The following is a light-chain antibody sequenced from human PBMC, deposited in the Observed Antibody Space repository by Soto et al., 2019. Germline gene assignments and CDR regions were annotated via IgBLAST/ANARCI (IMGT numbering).Light chain of an antibody. CDR1: QSVSSN. V-gene: IGKV3-15*01. CDR2: GAS. Sequence: IGMTQSPATLSVSSGERATLSCRASQSVSSNLAWYQQKPGQAPRLLIYGASTRATGIPARFSGSGSGTEFTLTISSLQSEDFAVYYWQQYNNWPRTFGQGTKVEIK. J-gene: IGKJ1*01. CDR3: QQYNNWPRT.